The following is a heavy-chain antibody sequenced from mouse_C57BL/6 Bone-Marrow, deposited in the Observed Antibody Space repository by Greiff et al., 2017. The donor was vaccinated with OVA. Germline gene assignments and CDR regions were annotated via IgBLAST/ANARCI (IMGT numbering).Heavy chain of an antibody. D-gene: IGHD1-1*01. CDR3: ARWYYGSSYWYFDV. CDR2: INPNNGGT. V-gene: IGHV1-18*01. CDR1: GYTFTDYN. Sequence: VQLQQSGPELVKPGASVKIPCKASGYTFTDYNMDWVKQSHGKSLEWIGDINPNNGGTIYNQKFKGKATLTVAKSSSTAYMALRSLTSEDTADYYCARWYYGSSYWYFDVWGTGTTVTVSS. J-gene: IGHJ1*03.